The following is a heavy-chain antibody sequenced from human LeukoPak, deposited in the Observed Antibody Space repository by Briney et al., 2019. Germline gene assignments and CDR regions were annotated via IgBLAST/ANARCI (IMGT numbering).Heavy chain of an antibody. CDR1: GGSFSGYY. Sequence: SETLSLTCAVYGGSFSGYYWSWIRQPPGKGLEWIGEINHSGSTNYNPSLKSRVTISVDTSKNQFSLELSSVTAADTAVYYCARRSIAARLYYFDYWGQGTLVAVSS. CDR3: ARRSIAARLYYFDY. V-gene: IGHV4-34*01. CDR2: INHSGST. J-gene: IGHJ4*02. D-gene: IGHD6-6*01.